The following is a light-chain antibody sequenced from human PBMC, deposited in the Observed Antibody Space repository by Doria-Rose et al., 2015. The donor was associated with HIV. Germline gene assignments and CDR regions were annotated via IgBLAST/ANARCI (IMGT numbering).Light chain of an antibody. V-gene: IGKV3-20*01. CDR1: QSFSSTY. Sequence: TQSPGTLSLSPGERATLSCRASQSFSSTYLAWYQQKPGQAPSLLIYDASTRATGIPDRFSASGSTTDFTLTINRLEPEDFALYYCHQCGTSWTFGQGTKVEI. J-gene: IGKJ1*01. CDR2: DAS. CDR3: HQCGTSWT.